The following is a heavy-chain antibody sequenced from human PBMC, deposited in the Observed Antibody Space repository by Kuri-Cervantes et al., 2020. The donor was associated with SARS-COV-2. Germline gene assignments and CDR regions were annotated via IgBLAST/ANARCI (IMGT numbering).Heavy chain of an antibody. V-gene: IGHV1-69*13. CDR3: ARDRGIMITLGGVDQYYYGMDV. J-gene: IGHJ6*02. CDR1: GGTFSSYA. D-gene: IGHD3-16*01. Sequence: SVKVSCKASGGTFSSYAISWVRQAPGQGLEWMGGTIPIFGTANYAQKFQGRVTITADESTSTAYMELSSLRSEDTAVYYCARDRGIMITLGGVDQYYYGMDVWGQGTTVTVSS. CDR2: TIPIFGTA.